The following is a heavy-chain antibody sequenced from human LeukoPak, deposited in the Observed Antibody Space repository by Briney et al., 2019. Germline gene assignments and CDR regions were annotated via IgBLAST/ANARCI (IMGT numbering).Heavy chain of an antibody. J-gene: IGHJ3*02. Sequence: SETLSLTCTVSGGSISSYDWSWIRQPPGKGLEWIGYIYYSGSTNYNPSLKSRVAMSVDTSKNQFSLKLRSVTAADTAVYYCARDREFSGSYPDAFDIWGQGRMVTVSS. D-gene: IGHD1-26*01. CDR3: ARDREFSGSYPDAFDI. V-gene: IGHV4-59*01. CDR1: GGSISSYD. CDR2: IYYSGST.